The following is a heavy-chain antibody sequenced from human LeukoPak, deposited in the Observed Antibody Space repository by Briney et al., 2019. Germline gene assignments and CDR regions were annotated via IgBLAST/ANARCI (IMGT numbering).Heavy chain of an antibody. D-gene: IGHD3-22*01. CDR1: GFTVSSNY. Sequence: GGSLRLSCAASGFTVSSNYMSWVRQAPGKGLEWVSIIYSGGSTFYADSVKGRFTISRDNSKSTLYLQMNSLRAEDTAVYYCARGRDYYDSSGYYYGRRYYFDYWGQGTLVTVSS. V-gene: IGHV3-53*01. CDR3: ARGRDYYDSSGYYYGRRYYFDY. CDR2: IYSGGST. J-gene: IGHJ4*02.